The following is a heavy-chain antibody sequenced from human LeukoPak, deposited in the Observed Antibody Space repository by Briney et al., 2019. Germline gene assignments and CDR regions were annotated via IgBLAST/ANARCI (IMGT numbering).Heavy chain of an antibody. CDR3: AKNYDFVYFDP. V-gene: IGHV3-23*01. CDR1: GFTFSSYA. Sequence: GGSLRLSSAASGFTFSSYAMSWVRQAPGKGLEWVSAISGSGGSTYYANSVKGRFTISRDNSKNTLYLQMNSLRAEDTAVYYCAKNYDFVYFDPWGQGTLVTVSS. CDR2: ISGSGGST. D-gene: IGHD3-3*01. J-gene: IGHJ5*02.